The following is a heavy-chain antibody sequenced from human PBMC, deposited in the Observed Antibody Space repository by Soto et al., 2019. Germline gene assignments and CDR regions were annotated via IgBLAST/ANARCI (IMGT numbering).Heavy chain of an antibody. Sequence: SETLPLTCTVCPTPISRSSYYCGSIRQPPGKGLEWIGRIYYSGSTFSYPSLKSRVTISEDTSKDQFSLNLSSVTAADTAVYYCASQKEWIQFAAFDIWGQGTRVTVSS. CDR2: IYYSGST. V-gene: IGHV4-39*01. CDR1: PTPISRSSYY. J-gene: IGHJ3*02. CDR3: ASQKEWIQFAAFDI. D-gene: IGHD5-18*01.